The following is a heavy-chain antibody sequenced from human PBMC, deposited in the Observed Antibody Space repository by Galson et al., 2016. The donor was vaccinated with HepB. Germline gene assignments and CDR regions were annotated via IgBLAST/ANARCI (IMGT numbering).Heavy chain of an antibody. CDR1: GFSFSTSG. Sequence: SLRLSCAASGFSFSTSGMSWVRQTPGRGLEWVSGIPRSAATTHYADSVKGRFTISRDNSKNTLYSYMNSLRAGDTAVYYCGKHGGFDYWGQGALVTVSS. V-gene: IGHV3-23*01. CDR3: GKHGGFDY. CDR2: IPRSAATT. J-gene: IGHJ4*02. D-gene: IGHD3-16*01.